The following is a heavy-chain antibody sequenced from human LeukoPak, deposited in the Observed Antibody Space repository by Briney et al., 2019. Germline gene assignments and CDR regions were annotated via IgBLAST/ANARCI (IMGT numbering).Heavy chain of an antibody. D-gene: IGHD6-13*01. J-gene: IGHJ4*02. CDR2: IKQDGSET. Sequence: GGSLRLSCAASGFTFSSYAMSWVRQAPGKGLEWVANIKQDGSETYYVDSVKGRFTISRGNAKNSLYLQMNSLRAEDTAVYYCARDSGGRVYNYWGQGTLVTVSS. CDR1: GFTFSSYA. CDR3: ARDSGGRVYNY. V-gene: IGHV3-7*03.